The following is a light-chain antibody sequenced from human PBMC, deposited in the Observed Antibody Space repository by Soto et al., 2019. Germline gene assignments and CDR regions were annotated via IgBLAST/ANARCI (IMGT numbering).Light chain of an antibody. CDR1: QFIASW. Sequence: DIQMTQSPSSVSASVGDRLTITCRASQFIASWVAWYQQRPGKAPKLLISAASSLQGGVPSRFSGSVSGTDFTLTISGLQAEDFATYYCQQANSFPFTFGPGTKVDI. J-gene: IGKJ3*01. CDR2: AAS. CDR3: QQANSFPFT. V-gene: IGKV1-12*01.